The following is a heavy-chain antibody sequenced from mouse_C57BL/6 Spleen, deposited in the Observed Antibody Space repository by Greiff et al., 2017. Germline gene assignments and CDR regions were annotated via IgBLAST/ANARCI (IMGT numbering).Heavy chain of an antibody. CDR2: IYPRDGST. Sequence: VQLQQSDAELVKPGASVKISCKVSGYTFTDHTIHWMKQRPEQGLEWIGDIYPRDGSTKYNEKFKGKATLTADKSSSTAYMQLNSLTSEDSAVYFCARYDYGSSYAMDYWGQGTSVTVSS. V-gene: IGHV1-78*01. J-gene: IGHJ4*01. CDR1: GYTFTDHT. CDR3: ARYDYGSSYAMDY. D-gene: IGHD1-1*01.